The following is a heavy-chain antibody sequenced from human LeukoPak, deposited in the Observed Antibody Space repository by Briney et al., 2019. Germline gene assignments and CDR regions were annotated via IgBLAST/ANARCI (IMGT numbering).Heavy chain of an antibody. CDR1: GGTFSSYA. D-gene: IGHD2-2*02. CDR2: IIPIFGTA. V-gene: IGHV1-69*13. CDR3: ARGPGSPVEAVPMAYTYYMDV. Sequence: SVKVSCKASGGTFSSYAISWVRQAPGQGLEWMGGIIPIFGTANYAQKFQGRVTITADESTSTAYMELSSLRSEDTAVYYCARGPGSPVEAVPMAYTYYMDVWGKGTTVTVSS. J-gene: IGHJ6*03.